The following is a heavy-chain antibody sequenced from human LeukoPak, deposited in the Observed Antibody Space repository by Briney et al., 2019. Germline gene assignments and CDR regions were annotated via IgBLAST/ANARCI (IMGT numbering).Heavy chain of an antibody. J-gene: IGHJ5*02. Sequence: GGSLRLSCAASGFTFSSYAMSWVRQAPGKGLEWVSAISGSGGSTYYADSVKARFTISRDNSKNTLYLQMNSLRAEDTAVYYCAKVADDYGDYDWFDPWGQGTLVTVSS. V-gene: IGHV3-23*01. CDR1: GFTFSSYA. CDR2: ISGSGGST. D-gene: IGHD4-17*01. CDR3: AKVADDYGDYDWFDP.